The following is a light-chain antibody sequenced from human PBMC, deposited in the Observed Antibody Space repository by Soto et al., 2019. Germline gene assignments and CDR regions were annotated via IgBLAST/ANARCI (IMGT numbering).Light chain of an antibody. CDR2: WAS. CDR1: QSVFFSANSKNH. J-gene: IGKJ1*01. V-gene: IGKV4-1*01. Sequence: DIVMTQSPDSLAVSLGERATINCRSSQSVFFSANSKNHLAWYQQKPGQLPKLLIYWASTRESGVPDRFSGSGSGTDFTLTISSLQAEDVALYYCQQCYTTPWTFGQGTKVDIK. CDR3: QQCYTTPWT.